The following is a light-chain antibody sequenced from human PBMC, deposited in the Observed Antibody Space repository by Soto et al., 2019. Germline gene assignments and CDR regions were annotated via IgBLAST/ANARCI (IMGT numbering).Light chain of an antibody. CDR3: QQYNNWPPTWT. J-gene: IGKJ1*01. Sequence: EIVMTQSPATLSVSPWERATLSCRASQSVSSNLAWYQQKPGQAPRLLIYGASTRATGIPARFSGSGSGTEFTLTISSLQSEDFVVYFCQQYNNWPPTWTFGQGTKVDIK. CDR1: QSVSSN. V-gene: IGKV3-15*01. CDR2: GAS.